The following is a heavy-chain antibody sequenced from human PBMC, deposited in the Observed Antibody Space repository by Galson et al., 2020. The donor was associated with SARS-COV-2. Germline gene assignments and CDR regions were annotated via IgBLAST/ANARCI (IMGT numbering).Heavy chain of an antibody. CDR2: IYHSGST. D-gene: IGHD3-22*01. J-gene: IGHJ4*02. Sequence: SETLSLTCAVSGGSISSSNWWSWVRQPPGKGLEWIGEIYHSGSTNYNPSLKSRVTISVDKSKNQFSLKLSSVTAADTAVYYCARVWHYYDSSGSFDYWGQGTLVTVSS. V-gene: IGHV4-4*02. CDR1: GGSISSSNW. CDR3: ARVWHYYDSSGSFDY.